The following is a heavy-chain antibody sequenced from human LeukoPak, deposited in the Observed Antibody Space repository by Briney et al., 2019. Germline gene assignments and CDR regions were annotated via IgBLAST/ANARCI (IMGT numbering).Heavy chain of an antibody. J-gene: IGHJ4*02. CDR1: GGSFTGYY. V-gene: IGHV4-34*01. CDR3: ARAFSSWSNTAIDY. Sequence: SETLSLTCAVYGGSFTGYYWSSTRQPPGEGRGWIGEINHSGSTNYNPSLKSRVTISVDTSKNQFSLKLSSVTAADTAVYYCARAFSSWSNTAIDYWGQGTLVTVSS. D-gene: IGHD6-13*01. CDR2: INHSGST.